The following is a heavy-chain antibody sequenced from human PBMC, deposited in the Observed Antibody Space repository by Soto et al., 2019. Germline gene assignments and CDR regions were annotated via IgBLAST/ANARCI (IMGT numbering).Heavy chain of an antibody. CDR2: ISGSGGST. Sequence: EVQLLESGGGLVQPGGSLRLSCAASGFTFSSYAMSWVRQAPRKGLEWVSAISGSGGSTYYADSVKGRFTISRDNSKNTLYLQMNSLRAEDTAVYYCAKDQPRSDFWSGYYDLPLGGPGMDVWGQGTTVTVSS. J-gene: IGHJ6*02. CDR1: GFTFSSYA. CDR3: AKDQPRSDFWSGYYDLPLGGPGMDV. D-gene: IGHD3-3*01. V-gene: IGHV3-23*01.